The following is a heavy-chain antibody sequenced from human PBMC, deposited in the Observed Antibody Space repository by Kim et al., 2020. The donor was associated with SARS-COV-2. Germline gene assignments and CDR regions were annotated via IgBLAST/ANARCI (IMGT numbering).Heavy chain of an antibody. Sequence: SETLSLTCAVYGGTFSGHYWSWIRQPPGKGLEWIGEINHSGSTTYNPSLKSRVTISVDTTKNKFSLKLSSVTAADTAVYYCSRGQASSTWYPYYYYGLD. D-gene: IGHD6-13*01. CDR1: GGTFSGHY. CDR3: SRGQASSTWYPYYYYGLD. V-gene: IGHV4-34*01. J-gene: IGHJ6*01. CDR2: INHSGST.